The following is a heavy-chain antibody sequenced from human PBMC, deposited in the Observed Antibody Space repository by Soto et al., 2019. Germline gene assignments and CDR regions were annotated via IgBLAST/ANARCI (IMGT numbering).Heavy chain of an antibody. CDR1: GFTFNNYA. V-gene: IGHV3-23*01. Sequence: EVQVLDSGGGLVQPGGSLRLSCAASGFTFNNYAMNWVRQAPGKGLEWVATISATGGSTYYADSVKGRFTISRDNSKSSLYLQMTGLTGERPAVSYRAKGLLAGNFNSGAQGPQFTVS. D-gene: IGHD2-15*01. CDR2: ISATGGST. J-gene: IGHJ4*02. CDR3: AKGLLAGNFNS.